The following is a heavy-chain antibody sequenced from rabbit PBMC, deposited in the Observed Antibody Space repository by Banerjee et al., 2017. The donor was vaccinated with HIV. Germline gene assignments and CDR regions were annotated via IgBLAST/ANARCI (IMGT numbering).Heavy chain of an antibody. CDR3: ARDLAGVIGWNFGL. Sequence: QSLEESGGGLVKPGGTLTLTCKASGFDFSSYWMCWVRQAPGKGLEWIACIGAGSSGITYYASWAKGRFTNSKTSSTTVTLQMTSLTAADTATYFCARDLAGVIGWNFGLWGQGTLVTVS. J-gene: IGHJ3*01. V-gene: IGHV1S40*01. CDR1: GFDFSSYW. CDR2: IGAGSSGIT. D-gene: IGHD4-1*01.